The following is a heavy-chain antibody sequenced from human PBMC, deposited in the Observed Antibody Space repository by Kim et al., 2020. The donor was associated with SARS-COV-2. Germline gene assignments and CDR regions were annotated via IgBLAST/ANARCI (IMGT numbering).Heavy chain of an antibody. CDR2: INHSGIT. J-gene: IGHJ4*02. Sequence: SETLSLTCAVYGGSFSGYYWSCIRQPPGKGLEWIGEINHSGITNYNPSLKSRFTISVDTSKNQFSLKLSSVTAADTAVYYCARGREEIQLWLFGVWRTVYYFDSSGQVTLVTVSS. CDR1: GGSFSGYY. CDR3: ARGREEIQLWLFGVWRTVYYFDS. V-gene: IGHV4-34*01. D-gene: IGHD5-18*01.